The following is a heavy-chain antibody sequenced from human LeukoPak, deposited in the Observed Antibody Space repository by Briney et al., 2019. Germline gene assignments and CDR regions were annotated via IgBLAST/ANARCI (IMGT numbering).Heavy chain of an antibody. D-gene: IGHD3-10*01. V-gene: IGHV3-66*04. CDR2: FYSGGGT. CDR1: GFTVSSNY. J-gene: IGHJ4*02. CDR3: ARHGMVRGVIITTPHYFDY. Sequence: GGSLRLSCAASGFTVSSNYMSWVRQAPGKGLEWVSVFYSGGGTHYADSVKGRFTISRDSSKNSLYLQMNSLRAEDTAVYYCARHGMVRGVIITTPHYFDYWGQGTLVTVSS.